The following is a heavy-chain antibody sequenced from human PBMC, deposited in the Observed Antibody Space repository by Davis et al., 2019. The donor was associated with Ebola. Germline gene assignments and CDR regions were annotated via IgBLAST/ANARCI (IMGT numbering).Heavy chain of an antibody. J-gene: IGHJ4*02. CDR1: GYSFTTSG. Sequence: AASVKVSCKASGYSFTTSGITWVRQAPGQGLEWMGWISAYYGTTNYAQSLQGRVTMTTDTSTSTAYMELRSLTSDDTAVYYCARDLGTSVLDYWGQGTLVTVSS. CDR2: ISAYYGTT. V-gene: IGHV1-18*01. CDR3: ARDLGTSVLDY. D-gene: IGHD4-11*01.